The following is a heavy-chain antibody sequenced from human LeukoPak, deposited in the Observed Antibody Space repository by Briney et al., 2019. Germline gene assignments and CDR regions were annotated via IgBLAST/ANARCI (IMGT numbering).Heavy chain of an antibody. V-gene: IGHV4-59*01. J-gene: IGHJ4*02. CDR2: MYDSGST. Sequence: SETLSLTCTVSGGSISSYYWSWIRQPPGRGLEWIGYMYDSGSTYYSPSLKSRVTISRDTSKNQFSLRLSSVTAADTAVYYCARGHIVVDDWGQGTLVTVSS. D-gene: IGHD2-21*01. CDR3: ARGHIVVDD. CDR1: GGSISSYY.